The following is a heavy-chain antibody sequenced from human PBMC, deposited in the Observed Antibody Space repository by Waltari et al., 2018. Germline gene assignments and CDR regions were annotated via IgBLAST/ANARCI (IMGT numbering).Heavy chain of an antibody. CDR2: IRSKDNGGTT. J-gene: IGHJ6*03. CDR1: GFTFGDYA. V-gene: IGHV3-49*04. CDR3: TRARDYYDSSGYYYYYYYMDV. Sequence: EVQLVESGGGLVQPGRSLRLSCTASGFTFGDYAMSWVRQAPGKGLEWVGFIRSKDNGGTTEYAASVKGRFTISRDDSKSIAYLQMNSLKTEDTAVYYCTRARDYYDSSGYYYYYYYMDVWGKGTTVTVSS. D-gene: IGHD3-22*01.